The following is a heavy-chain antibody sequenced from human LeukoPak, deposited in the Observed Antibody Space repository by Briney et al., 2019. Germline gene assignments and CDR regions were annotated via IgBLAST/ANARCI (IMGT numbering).Heavy chain of an antibody. J-gene: IGHJ4*02. CDR2: ISSSSSTI. CDR1: GFTFSSYS. V-gene: IGHV3-48*01. D-gene: IGHD3-10*01. CDR3: AGEPRGAYFDY. Sequence: PGGSLRLSCAASGFTFSSYSMNWVRQAPGKGLEWVSYISSSSSTIYYADSVKGRFTISRDNAKNSLYLQMNSLRAEDTAVYYCAGEPRGAYFDYWGQGTLVTVSS.